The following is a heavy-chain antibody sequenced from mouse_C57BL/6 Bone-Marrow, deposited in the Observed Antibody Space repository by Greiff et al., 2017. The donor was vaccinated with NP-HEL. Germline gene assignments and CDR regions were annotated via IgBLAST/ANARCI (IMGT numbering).Heavy chain of an antibody. D-gene: IGHD1-1*01. CDR1: GYSFTDYN. CDR3: ARWGYYGSKYFDV. J-gene: IGHJ1*03. Sequence: VHVKQSGPELVKPGASVKISCKASGYSFTDYNMNWVQQSNGKSLEWIGVINPNYGTTSYNQKFKGKATLTVDQSSSTAYMQLNSLTSEDSAVYYCARWGYYGSKYFDVWGTGTTVTVSS. CDR2: INPNYGTT. V-gene: IGHV1-39*01.